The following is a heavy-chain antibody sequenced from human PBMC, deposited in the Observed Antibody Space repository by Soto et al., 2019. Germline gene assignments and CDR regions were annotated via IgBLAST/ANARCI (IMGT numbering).Heavy chain of an antibody. Sequence: ASVKVSCKASGYTFTSYGISWVRQAPGQGLEWMGWISAYNGNTNYAQKLQGRVTMTTDTSTSTAYMELRSLRSDDTAVYYCARDFLKGDYGDYVGLDWFDPWGQGTLVTVSS. J-gene: IGHJ5*02. CDR3: ARDFLKGDYGDYVGLDWFDP. CDR2: ISAYNGNT. V-gene: IGHV1-18*01. D-gene: IGHD4-17*01. CDR1: GYTFTSYG.